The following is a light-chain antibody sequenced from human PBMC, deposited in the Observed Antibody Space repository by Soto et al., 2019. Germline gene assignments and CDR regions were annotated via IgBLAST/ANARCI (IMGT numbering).Light chain of an antibody. CDR3: SSYISSSTRV. CDR1: SSDVGGYNY. J-gene: IGLJ2*01. V-gene: IGLV2-14*01. CDR2: DVS. Sequence: QSALTQPASVSGSPGQSITISCTGTSSDVGGYNYVSWYQQHPGKAPKLMIYDVSNRPSGVSNRFSGSKSGNTASLTISGLQAEDEADYYCSSYISSSTRVFGGGTQLTVL.